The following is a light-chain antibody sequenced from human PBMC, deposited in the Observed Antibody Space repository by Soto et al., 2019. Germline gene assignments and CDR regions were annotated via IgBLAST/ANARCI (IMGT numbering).Light chain of an antibody. CDR2: GAS. Sequence: EIVGTKSPAILSVSPGERAAPSCRATQSVCRNLAWYQQKPGQAHRLLIYGASTRATGIPARFSGSGSGTEFTLTISSLQSEDFAVYYCQQDKNSPPWTFGQGTKVEIK. J-gene: IGKJ1*01. CDR1: QSVCRN. V-gene: IGKV3-15*01. CDR3: QQDKNSPPWT.